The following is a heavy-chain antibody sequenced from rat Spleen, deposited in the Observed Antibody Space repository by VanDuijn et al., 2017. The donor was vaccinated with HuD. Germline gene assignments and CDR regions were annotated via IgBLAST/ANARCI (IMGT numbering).Heavy chain of an antibody. CDR3: AVAGDGY. J-gene: IGHJ2*01. Sequence: EVQLVESGGGLVLPGRSLRLSCVASGFTFNNYWMTWIRQAPGKGLEWIATITHVHDNTYYPDSVKGRFTIPRDSAKSTLYLKMDSLRSDDTATDYCAVAGDGYWGQGVMVTVSS. D-gene: IGHD4-3*01. V-gene: IGHV5-31*01. CDR2: ITHVHDNT. CDR1: GFTFNNYW.